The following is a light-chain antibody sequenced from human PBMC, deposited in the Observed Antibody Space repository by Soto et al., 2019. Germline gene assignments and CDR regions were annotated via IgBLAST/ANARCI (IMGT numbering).Light chain of an antibody. J-gene: IGLJ2*01. CDR1: SGSVSTTYY. V-gene: IGLV8-61*01. CDR2: STN. CDR3: SLYTGGGLVV. Sequence: QTVVTQEPSFSVSPGGTVTLTCGLTSGSVSTTYYPSWYQQTPGQAPRTLIYSTNIRSSGVPDRFSGSFLANKAALTITGAQAVEEAAYHCSLYTGGGLVVFGGGTKLTVL.